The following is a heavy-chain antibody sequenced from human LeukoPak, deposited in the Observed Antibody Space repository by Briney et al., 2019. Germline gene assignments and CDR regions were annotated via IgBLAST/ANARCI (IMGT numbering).Heavy chain of an antibody. V-gene: IGHV4-34*01. CDR1: GGSFSGYY. CDR2: INHSGST. D-gene: IGHD2-2*01. CDR3: ERGDIVVAPAAKTAEYFQH. J-gene: IGHJ1*01. Sequence: SETLSLTCAVYGGSFSGYYWSWIRQPPGKGLEWIGEINHSGSTNYNPSLKSRVTISVDTSKNQFSLKLSSVTAADTAVYYCERGDIVVAPAAKTAEYFQHWGQGTLVTVSS.